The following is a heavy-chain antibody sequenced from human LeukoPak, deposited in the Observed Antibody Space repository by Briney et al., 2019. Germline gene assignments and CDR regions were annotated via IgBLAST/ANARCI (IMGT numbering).Heavy chain of an antibody. V-gene: IGHV4-61*01. J-gene: IGHJ4*02. CDR1: GGSVSSGSYY. CDR2: IYYSGST. D-gene: IGHD6-19*01. Sequence: SETLSLTCTVSGGSVSSGSYYWSWIRQPPGKGLEWIGYIYYSGSTNYNPSLKSRVTISVDTSKNQFSLKLSSVTAADTAVYYCARDKAVAGHLADYWGQGTLVTVSS. CDR3: ARDKAVAGHLADY.